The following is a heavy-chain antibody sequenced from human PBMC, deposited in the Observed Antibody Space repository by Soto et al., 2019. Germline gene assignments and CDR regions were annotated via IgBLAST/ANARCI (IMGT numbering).Heavy chain of an antibody. J-gene: IGHJ6*02. CDR2: IWYDGSNK. CDR3: AREGTVTTAPARYYYYGMDV. CDR1: GFTFSSYG. Sequence: PGGSLRLSCAASGFTFSSYGMHWVRQAPGKGLEWVAVIWYDGSNKYYADSVKGRFTISRDNSKNTLYLQMNSLRAEDTAVHYCAREGTVTTAPARYYYYGMDVWGQGTTVTVSS. D-gene: IGHD4-17*01. V-gene: IGHV3-33*01.